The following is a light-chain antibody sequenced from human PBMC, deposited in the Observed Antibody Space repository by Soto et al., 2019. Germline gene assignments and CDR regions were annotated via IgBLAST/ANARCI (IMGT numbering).Light chain of an antibody. V-gene: IGLV2-14*02. CDR3: SSYAGSSNV. J-gene: IGLJ1*01. Sequence: QSALTQPASVSGSPGQSITISCTGTSSDVGSHNFVSWYQQRPGKAPKLMIFEVTKRPSGVSSRFSASKSGNTASLTVSGLQAEDEADYYCSSYAGSSNVFGTGTKLTVL. CDR1: SSDVGSHNF. CDR2: EVT.